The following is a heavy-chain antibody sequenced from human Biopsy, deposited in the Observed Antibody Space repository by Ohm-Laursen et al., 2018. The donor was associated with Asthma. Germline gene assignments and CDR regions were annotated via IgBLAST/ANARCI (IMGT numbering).Heavy chain of an antibody. CDR2: ISYDGSNK. Sequence: SLRLSCAASGFTFSNAWMSWIRQAPGKGLEWVAVISYDGSNKYYADSVKGRFTISRDNANNSLYLQMKFLGAEDTAVYYCTRTVAATPYDYWGQGTLVTVSS. CDR1: GFTFSNAW. D-gene: IGHD4-17*01. CDR3: TRTVAATPYDY. J-gene: IGHJ4*02. V-gene: IGHV3-30*03.